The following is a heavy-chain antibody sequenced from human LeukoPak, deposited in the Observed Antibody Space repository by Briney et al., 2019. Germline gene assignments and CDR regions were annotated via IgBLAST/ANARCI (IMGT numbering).Heavy chain of an antibody. CDR1: GYTFTSYD. Sequence: ASVKVSCKASGYTFTSYDINWVRQATGQGLEWMGWMSPNSGYTGYAQKFQGRVTMTRDTSISTAYVELSSLRSEDTAVYYCARDYGANSGWFDPWGQGTLVTVSS. D-gene: IGHD4-23*01. CDR3: ARDYGANSGWFDP. J-gene: IGHJ5*02. CDR2: MSPNSGYT. V-gene: IGHV1-8*01.